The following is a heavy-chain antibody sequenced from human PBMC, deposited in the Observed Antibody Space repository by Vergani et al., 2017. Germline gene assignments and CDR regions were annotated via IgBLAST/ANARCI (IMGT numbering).Heavy chain of an antibody. CDR1: GGSISSGGYY. CDR2: IYYSGST. Sequence: QVQLQESGPGLVKPSQTLSLTCTVSGGSISSGGYYWSWIRQHPGKGLEWIGYIYYSGSTYYNPSLKSRVTISVDTSKNQFSLKLSSVTAADTAVYYCARDNRDIVVVGYYYYYMDVWGKGTTVTVSS. CDR3: ARDNRDIVVVGYYYYYMDV. V-gene: IGHV4-31*03. D-gene: IGHD2-2*01. J-gene: IGHJ6*03.